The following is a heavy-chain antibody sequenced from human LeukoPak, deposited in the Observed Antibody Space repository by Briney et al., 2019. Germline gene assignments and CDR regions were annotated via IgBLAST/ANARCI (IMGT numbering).Heavy chain of an antibody. J-gene: IGHJ4*02. D-gene: IGHD5-18*01. V-gene: IGHV4-30-4*08. CDR1: GGSISSGDYY. CDR3: ARVDTAMASFDY. CDR2: IYYSGST. Sequence: SETLSLTCTVSGGSISSGDYYWSWIRQPPGKGLEWIGYIYYSGSTYYNPSLKSRVTISVDTSKNQFSLKLSSVTAADTAVYYCARVDTAMASFDYWGQGTLVTVSS.